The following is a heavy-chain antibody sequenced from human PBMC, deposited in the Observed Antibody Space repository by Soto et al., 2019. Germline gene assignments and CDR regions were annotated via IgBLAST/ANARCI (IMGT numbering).Heavy chain of an antibody. V-gene: IGHV3-48*01. CDR1: GFTFSSYS. J-gene: IGHJ1*01. CDR3: AMSYYYDSSGYYYGYFQH. D-gene: IGHD3-22*01. CDR2: ISSSSSTI. Sequence: EVQLVESGGGLVQPGGSLRLSCAASGFTFSSYSMNWVRQAPGKGLEWVSYISSSSSTIYYADSVKGRFTISRDNAKNSLYLQMNSLRAEDTAVYYCAMSYYYDSSGYYYGYFQHWGQGTLVTVSS.